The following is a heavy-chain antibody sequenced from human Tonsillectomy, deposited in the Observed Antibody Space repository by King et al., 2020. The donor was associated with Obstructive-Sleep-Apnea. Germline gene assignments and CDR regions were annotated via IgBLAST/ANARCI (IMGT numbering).Heavy chain of an antibody. CDR2: MNPNSGDT. CDR1: GYSFTSYD. V-gene: IGHV1-8*01. Sequence: VQLVEAGGEVKKPGASVKVSCEASGYSFTSYDINWVRQATGQGLEWMGWMNPNSGDTGYAQKFHGRVTMTRDTSISTAYMELNSLTSDDTAVYYCARGWGVTTGGRGWFAPWGQGTLVIVSS. D-gene: IGHD4-11*01. J-gene: IGHJ5*02. CDR3: ARGWGVTTGGRGWFAP.